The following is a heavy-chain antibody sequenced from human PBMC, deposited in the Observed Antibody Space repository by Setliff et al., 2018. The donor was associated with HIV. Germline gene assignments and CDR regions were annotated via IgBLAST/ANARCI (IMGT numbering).Heavy chain of an antibody. D-gene: IGHD1-26*01. J-gene: IGHJ4*02. V-gene: IGHV1-3*01. CDR3: ARAGYLLHYLDS. CDR2: INAGNGNT. Sequence: GASVKVSCKASGYTFTSYAMHWVRQAPGQRLEWMGWINAGNGNTKYSQKFQGRVTITRDTSASTAYMEPSSPRSEDKAVYYFARAGYLLHYLDSWGQGTLVTVSS. CDR1: GYTFTSYA.